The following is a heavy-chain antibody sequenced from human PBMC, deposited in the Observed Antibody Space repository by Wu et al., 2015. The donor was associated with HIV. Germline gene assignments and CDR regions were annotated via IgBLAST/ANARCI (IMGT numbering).Heavy chain of an antibody. CDR1: GYTFTSYG. D-gene: IGHD6-13*01. V-gene: IGHV1-18*01. J-gene: IGHJ4*02. CDR3: ARVYSSTWYDFFDS. Sequence: QLVQSGAEVKKPGASVKVSCKASGYTFTSYGISWVRQAPGQGLEWMGWISAYNGNTNYAQKLQGRVTMTTDTSTSTAYMELRSLTSEDTAIYYCARVYSSTWYDFFDSWGQGTLVSVSS. CDR2: ISAYNGNT.